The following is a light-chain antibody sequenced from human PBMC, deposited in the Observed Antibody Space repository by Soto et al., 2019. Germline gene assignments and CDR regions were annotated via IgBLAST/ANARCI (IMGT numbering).Light chain of an antibody. CDR1: SSDIGHYNY. CDR2: EVS. Sequence: QSALTQPASVSGSPGQSITISCTGTSSDIGHYNYVSWYQQHPGKAPKLMIYEVSNRPSGVSNRFSGSKSGNTASLTISGLQAEDGADYYCSSYTTSSTLEIGGGTKLTVL. CDR3: SSYTTSSTLE. V-gene: IGLV2-14*01. J-gene: IGLJ2*01.